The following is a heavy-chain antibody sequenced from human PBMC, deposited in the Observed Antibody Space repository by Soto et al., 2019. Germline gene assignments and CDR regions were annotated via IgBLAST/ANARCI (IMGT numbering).Heavy chain of an antibody. CDR3: ARGGGYCGTTSRSTYFFDY. CDR2: IHHSGTT. D-gene: IGHD2-2*01. CDR1: GDSVSSGSYY. V-gene: IGHV4-61*01. J-gene: IGHJ4*02. Sequence: SETLSLTCTVSGDSVSSGSYYWSWIRQPPGKGLEWIAYIHHSGTTNYNPSLKSRVTISVDTSKNQFSLKLTSVTAADTAMFYCARGGGYCGTTSRSTYFFDYWGQGALVTISS.